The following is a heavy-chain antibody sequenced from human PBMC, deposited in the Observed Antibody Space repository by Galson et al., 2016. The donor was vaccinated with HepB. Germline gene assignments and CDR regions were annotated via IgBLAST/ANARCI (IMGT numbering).Heavy chain of an antibody. CDR2: ISNDGTKK. CDR3: ASEMFSGSYYLARY. J-gene: IGHJ4*02. V-gene: IGHV3-30-3*01. CDR1: GFNFSIYA. Sequence: SLRLSCADSGFNFSIYAMHWVRQAXGKGLXXVAVISNDGTKKYYTDSVKGRFTISRDNSKNTLYLQMNSLRPEDTAVYYCASEMFSGSYYLARYWGQGTLVTVSS. D-gene: IGHD3-10*01.